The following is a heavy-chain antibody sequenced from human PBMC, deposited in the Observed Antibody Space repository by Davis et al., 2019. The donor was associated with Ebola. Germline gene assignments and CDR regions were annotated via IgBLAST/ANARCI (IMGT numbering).Heavy chain of an antibody. V-gene: IGHV3-21*01. CDR3: ASGSSGWYYYYYGMDV. J-gene: IGHJ6*02. CDR1: GFTFSIYT. Sequence: GESLKISCAASGFTFSIYTMNWVRQAPGKGLEWVSSISSSNTYMYYADSVRGRFTISRDTAKNSLYLQMNSLRAEDTAVYYCASGSSGWYYYYYGMDVWGQGTTVTVSS. CDR2: ISSSNTYM. D-gene: IGHD6-19*01.